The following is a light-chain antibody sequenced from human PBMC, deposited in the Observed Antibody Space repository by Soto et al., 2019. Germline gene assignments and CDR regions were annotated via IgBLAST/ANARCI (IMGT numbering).Light chain of an antibody. CDR1: SSDVGSYNL. CDR2: EGS. CDR3: CSYAGSTL. J-gene: IGLJ2*01. V-gene: IGLV2-23*01. Sequence: QSVLTQPASVSGSPGQSITISCTATSSDVGSYNLVSWYQQHPGKAPKLIIYEGSKRPSGVSDRFSGSKSGNTASLTISGLQPEDEADYYCCSYAGSTLFGGGTQLTVL.